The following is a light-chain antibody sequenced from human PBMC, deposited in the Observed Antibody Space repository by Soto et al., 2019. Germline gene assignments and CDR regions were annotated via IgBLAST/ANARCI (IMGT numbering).Light chain of an antibody. CDR2: GAS. CDR3: LQTYITPPT. Sequence: DIQLTQSPSSLSASVGDRLTITCRASQSITTSLNWYQQTPGKAPKVLIFGASNLQSGVPSRFSGSGSGTDFTLTITSLQPEDFATYYCLQTYITPPTFSRGTKVEIK. CDR1: QSITTS. V-gene: IGKV1-39*01. J-gene: IGKJ4*02.